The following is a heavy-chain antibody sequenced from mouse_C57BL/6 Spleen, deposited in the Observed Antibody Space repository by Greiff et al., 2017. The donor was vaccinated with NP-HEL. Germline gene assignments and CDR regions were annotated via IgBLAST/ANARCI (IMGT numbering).Heavy chain of an antibody. V-gene: IGHV5-9-1*02. D-gene: IGHD1-1*01. CDR2: ISSGGDYI. J-gene: IGHJ2*01. Sequence: EVKLVESGEGLVKPGGSLKLSCAASGFTFSSYAMSWVRQTPGKRLEWVAYISSGGDYIYYADTVKGRFTLSRDNARNTRYRQMSSLKSEDTAMDYCTRDAYYGSSYFDYWGQGTTLTVSS. CDR1: GFTFSSYA. CDR3: TRDAYYGSSYFDY.